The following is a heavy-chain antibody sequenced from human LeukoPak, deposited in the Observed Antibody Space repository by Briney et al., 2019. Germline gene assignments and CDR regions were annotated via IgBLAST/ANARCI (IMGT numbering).Heavy chain of an antibody. Sequence: SETLSLTCAVSGDSISSGNWGSWVRQPPGEGLEWIGEIAHTGSTKYNPSLKSRVSISIDFSKNQFSLRLSSVTAADTGVYYCARLLVYNRNPRAFDVWGQGTSVTVS. J-gene: IGHJ3*01. CDR1: GDSISSGNW. V-gene: IGHV4-4*02. CDR3: ARLLVYNRNPRAFDV. CDR2: IAHTGST. D-gene: IGHD1-14*01.